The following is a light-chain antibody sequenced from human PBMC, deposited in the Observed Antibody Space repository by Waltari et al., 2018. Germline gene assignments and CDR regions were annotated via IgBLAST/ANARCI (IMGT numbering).Light chain of an antibody. CDR3: QQYNDWPRT. Sequence: DIVMTQSPASLSVSPGGRAILSCRARQSVTSNLAWYQQKPGQAPRVLIYGASIRAAGIPVRFSGSGSGTEFSLTISSLQSEDLAVYYCQQYNDWPRTFGQGTKVEI. V-gene: IGKV3-15*01. J-gene: IGKJ1*01. CDR2: GAS. CDR1: QSVTSN.